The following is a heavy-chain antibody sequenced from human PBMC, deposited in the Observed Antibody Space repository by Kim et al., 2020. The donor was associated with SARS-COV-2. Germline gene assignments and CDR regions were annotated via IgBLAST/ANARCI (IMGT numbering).Heavy chain of an antibody. Sequence: SETLSLTCTVSGGSISSSSYYWGWIRQPPGKGLEWIGSIYYSGSTYYNPSLKSRVTISVDTSKNQFSLKLSSVTAADTAVYYCARQRSRGSGSYYNYDYWGQGTLVTVSS. J-gene: IGHJ4*02. V-gene: IGHV4-39*01. CDR2: IYYSGST. CDR1: GGSISSSSYY. CDR3: ARQRSRGSGSYYNYDY. D-gene: IGHD3-10*01.